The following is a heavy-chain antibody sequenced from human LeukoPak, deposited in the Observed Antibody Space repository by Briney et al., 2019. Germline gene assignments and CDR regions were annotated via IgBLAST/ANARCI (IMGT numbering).Heavy chain of an antibody. CDR1: GFTFDDDG. V-gene: IGHV3-20*04. D-gene: IGHD3-10*01. Sequence: GGSLRLSCAASGFTFDDDGMSWGRRAPGEGLEWGSGINWNGGSTGYAASVKGRFTISSDDAKTSMYVQMNSLRAEDTALYYCARHGSGSYYYMDVWGKGTTVTVSS. CDR2: INWNGGST. CDR3: ARHGSGSYYYMDV. J-gene: IGHJ6*03.